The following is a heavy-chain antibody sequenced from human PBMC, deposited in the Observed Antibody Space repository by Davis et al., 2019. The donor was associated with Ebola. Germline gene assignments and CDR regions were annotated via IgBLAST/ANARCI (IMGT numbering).Heavy chain of an antibody. Sequence: PGGSLRLSCAASGFTFSSYTMHWLRQAPGKRLEYVSGISSNGGSTYYADSVQGRFTISRDNAKNSLLLQMDSLRADDTAVYYCATSPSAMFFDNWGQGTLVTVSS. CDR1: GFTFSSYT. CDR2: ISSNGGST. V-gene: IGHV3-64*02. J-gene: IGHJ4*02. D-gene: IGHD3-10*02. CDR3: ATSPSAMFFDN.